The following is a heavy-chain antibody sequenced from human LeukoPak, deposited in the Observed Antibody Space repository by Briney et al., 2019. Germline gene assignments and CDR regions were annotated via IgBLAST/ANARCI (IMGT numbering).Heavy chain of an antibody. CDR2: IYPGESDT. D-gene: IGHD4-23*01. Sequence: GESFQISCNGSGYSFTGYWIGWVRQMPGKGLEWMGIIYPGESDTRYSPSFQGQVTISADKSIRTAYLQWSSLKASDTAMYYCARYFRGNTDAFDIWGQGTMVTASS. J-gene: IGHJ3*02. V-gene: IGHV5-51*01. CDR3: ARYFRGNTDAFDI. CDR1: GYSFTGYW.